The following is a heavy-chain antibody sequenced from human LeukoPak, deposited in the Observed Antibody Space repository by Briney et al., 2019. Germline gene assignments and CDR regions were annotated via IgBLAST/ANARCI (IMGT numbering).Heavy chain of an antibody. CDR2: ISYHGNNK. CDR1: GFTFSNYG. D-gene: IGHD3-10*01. J-gene: IGHJ4*02. CDR3: AKDSYLYGSGSPGN. V-gene: IGHV3-30*18. Sequence: GGSLRLSCAASGFTFSNYGMHWVRQAPGKGLEWVAVISYHGNNKYYADSVKGRFTISRDTSKNTLYMQMNSLRPEDTAVYYCAKDSYLYGSGSPGNWGQGTLVTVSS.